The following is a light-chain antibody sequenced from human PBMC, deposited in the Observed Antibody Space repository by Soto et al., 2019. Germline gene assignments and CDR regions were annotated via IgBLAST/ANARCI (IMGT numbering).Light chain of an antibody. CDR3: QERINWPPMYT. CDR2: DAS. V-gene: IGKV3-11*02. Sequence: EIVLTQSPATLSLSPGERATLSCRASQSVSSYIAWYRQTPGQAPRLLIYDASNRATGIPVRFSGSGSGRDFTLTISSLEPEDSAVYYCQERINWPPMYTFGQGTKLEIK. CDR1: QSVSSY. J-gene: IGKJ2*01.